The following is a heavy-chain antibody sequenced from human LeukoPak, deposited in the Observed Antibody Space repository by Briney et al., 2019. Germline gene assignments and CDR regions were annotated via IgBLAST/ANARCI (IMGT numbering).Heavy chain of an antibody. Sequence: PGGSLRLSCAASGFTFSSYPMHWVRQAPGKGLEWVSAISGSGGSTYYADSVKGRFTISRDNSKNTLYLHMNSLRVEDTATYFCARALNRHIGAFEYWGQGALVTVSS. CDR1: GFTFSSYP. CDR2: ISGSGGST. V-gene: IGHV3-23*01. CDR3: ARALNRHIGAFEY. D-gene: IGHD4/OR15-4a*01. J-gene: IGHJ4*02.